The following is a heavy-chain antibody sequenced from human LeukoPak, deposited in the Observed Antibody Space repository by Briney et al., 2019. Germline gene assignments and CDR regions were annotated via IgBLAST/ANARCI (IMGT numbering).Heavy chain of an antibody. CDR2: IDSDGSNT. Sequence: PGGSLRLSCAASGFTFNRHWMYWVRQAPGKGLVWVSRIDSDGSNTNYADSVKGRFTISRDNAKDTLYLQMNSLRSEDTAVYYCGRGYSTTPGDYWGQGTLVTVSS. J-gene: IGHJ4*02. V-gene: IGHV3-74*01. CDR3: GRGYSTTPGDY. CDR1: GFTFNRHW. D-gene: IGHD2-15*01.